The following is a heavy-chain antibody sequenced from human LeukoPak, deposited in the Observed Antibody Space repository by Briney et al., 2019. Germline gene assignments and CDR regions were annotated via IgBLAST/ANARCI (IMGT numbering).Heavy chain of an antibody. Sequence: ASVKVSCKVSGYTLTELSMHWVRQAPGKGLEWMGGFDPEDGVTIYAQKFQGRVTMTEDTSTDTAYMELSSLRSEDTAVYYCATDRGYYYDSSGYYYHDAFDIWGQGTMVTVSS. J-gene: IGHJ3*02. D-gene: IGHD3-22*01. CDR2: FDPEDGVT. CDR1: GYTLTELS. CDR3: ATDRGYYYDSSGYYYHDAFDI. V-gene: IGHV1-24*01.